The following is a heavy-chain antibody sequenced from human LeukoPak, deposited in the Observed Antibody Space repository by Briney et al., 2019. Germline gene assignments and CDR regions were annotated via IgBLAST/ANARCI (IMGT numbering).Heavy chain of an antibody. CDR2: ISSSGSTI. Sequence: GGSLRLSCAASGFTFSDYYMSWIRQGPGKGLECVSHISSSGSTIYYADSVKGRFTISRDNAKNSLYLQMNSLRADDTAVYYYAREISTAGSDCFDPWGQGTLVTVSS. V-gene: IGHV3-11*04. D-gene: IGHD6-13*01. J-gene: IGHJ5*02. CDR1: GFTFSDYY. CDR3: AREISTAGSDCFDP.